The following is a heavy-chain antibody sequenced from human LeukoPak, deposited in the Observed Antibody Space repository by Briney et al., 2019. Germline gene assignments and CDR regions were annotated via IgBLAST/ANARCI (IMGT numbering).Heavy chain of an antibody. D-gene: IGHD2-15*01. CDR3: ARDGGLGGYCSGGSGYDY. CDR2: INPNSGGT. J-gene: IGHJ4*02. CDR1: GYTFTGYY. Sequence: GASVKVSCKASGYTFTGYYMHWVRQAPGQGLEWMGWINPNSGGTNYAQKFQGRVTMTRDTSISTAYMELSRLRSDDTAVYYCARDGGLGGYCSGGSGYDYWARGPLVTVS. V-gene: IGHV1-2*02.